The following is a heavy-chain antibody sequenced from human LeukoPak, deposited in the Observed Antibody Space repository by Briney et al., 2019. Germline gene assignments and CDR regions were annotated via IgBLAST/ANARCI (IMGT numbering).Heavy chain of an antibody. CDR3: ARSDTPWGSWSYFDY. D-gene: IGHD6-13*01. V-gene: IGHV3-23*01. CDR1: GFTFSSYI. Sequence: GGSLRLSCAASGFTFSSYIMTWVRQAPGKGLEWVSTIINSDGTTYYADSVRGRFTISRDNYKNTLYLQMNSLRAEDTALYYCARSDTPWGSWSYFDYWGQGTLVTVSS. J-gene: IGHJ4*02. CDR2: IINSDGTT.